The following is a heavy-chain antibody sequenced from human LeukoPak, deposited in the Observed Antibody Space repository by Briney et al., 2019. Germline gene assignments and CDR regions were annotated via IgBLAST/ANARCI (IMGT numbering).Heavy chain of an antibody. J-gene: IGHJ4*02. CDR3: ARIPGDYVGDH. CDR2: LYPGDSDT. CDR1: GYTFTSYW. D-gene: IGHD4-17*01. V-gene: IGHV5-51*01. Sequence: GESLKISCKVSGYTFTSYWIGWVRQMPGKGLEWMGILYPGDSDTRYSPSFQGQVTMSADKSISTAYLQWSSLKASDTAMYYCARIPGDYVGDHWGQGTLVTVSS.